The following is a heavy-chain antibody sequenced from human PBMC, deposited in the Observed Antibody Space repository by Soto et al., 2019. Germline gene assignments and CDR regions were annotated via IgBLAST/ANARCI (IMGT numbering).Heavy chain of an antibody. CDR2: IYHSGST. Sequence: PSETLSLTCAVSGGSISSSNWWSWVRQPPGKGLEWIGEIYHSGSTNYNPSLKSRVTISVDKSKNQFSLKLSSVTTADTAVYYCARIKGRSIAADGPDYWGQGTLVTVSS. CDR3: ARIKGRSIAADGPDY. CDR1: GGSISSSNW. J-gene: IGHJ4*02. V-gene: IGHV4-4*02. D-gene: IGHD6-13*01.